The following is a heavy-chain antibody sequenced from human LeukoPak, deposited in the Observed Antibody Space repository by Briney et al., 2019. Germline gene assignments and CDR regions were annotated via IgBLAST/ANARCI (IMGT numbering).Heavy chain of an antibody. V-gene: IGHV1-69-2*01. CDR1: GYPLSDYY. D-gene: IGHD3-10*01. J-gene: IGHJ4*02. CDR2: IDPADGET. CDR3: ARDHEERGPYLDL. Sequence: ASVKVSCKASGYPLSDYYIHWPQQAPGKGPQWMGRIDPADGETTYAENFQGRVTFTADTSTYTIYMELNSLTLADRAVYFCARDHEERGPYLDLWGQGTQVIVSS.